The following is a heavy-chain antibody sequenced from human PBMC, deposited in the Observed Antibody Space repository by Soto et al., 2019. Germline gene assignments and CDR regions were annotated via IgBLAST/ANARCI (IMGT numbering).Heavy chain of an antibody. J-gene: IGHJ4*02. CDR1: GGTFSTYA. Sequence: QVQLVQSGAAVKKPASSVKVSCTAPGGTFSTYAISWVRQAPGQGLEWMGGIIPMFGTANYAQRFQDRVTITADESTNTGYMELSSLRSEDTAVYFCASGIQLWLRRINNGYSGWGQGTLVTVSS. CDR2: IIPMFGTA. D-gene: IGHD5-18*01. V-gene: IGHV1-69*12. CDR3: ASGIQLWLRRINNGYSG.